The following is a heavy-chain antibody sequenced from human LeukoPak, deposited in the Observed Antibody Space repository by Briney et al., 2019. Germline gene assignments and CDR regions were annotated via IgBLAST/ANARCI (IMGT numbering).Heavy chain of an antibody. V-gene: IGHV1-8*01. Sequence: ASVKVSCKASGYTFTSYDINWVRQATGQGLEWMGWMNPNSSNTGYAQKFQGRVTMTRNTSISTAYMELSSLRSEDMAVYYCAKGLSGSYYDAFDIWGQGTMVTVSS. CDR2: MNPNSSNT. CDR3: AKGLSGSYYDAFDI. CDR1: GYTFTSYD. D-gene: IGHD1-26*01. J-gene: IGHJ3*02.